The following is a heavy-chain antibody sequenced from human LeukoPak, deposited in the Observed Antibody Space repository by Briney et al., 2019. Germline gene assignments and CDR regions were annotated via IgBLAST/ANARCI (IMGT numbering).Heavy chain of an antibody. J-gene: IGHJ4*02. CDR1: GFTFSSYG. CDR2: ISGSGGST. V-gene: IGHV3-23*01. CDR3: AKDPLGRSGYDDY. D-gene: IGHD5-12*01. Sequence: GGSLRLSCAASGFTFSSYGMSWVRQAPGKGLEWVSAISGSGGSTYYADSVKGRFTISRDNSKNTLYLQMNSLRAEDTAVYYCAKDPLGRSGYDDYWGQGTLVTVSS.